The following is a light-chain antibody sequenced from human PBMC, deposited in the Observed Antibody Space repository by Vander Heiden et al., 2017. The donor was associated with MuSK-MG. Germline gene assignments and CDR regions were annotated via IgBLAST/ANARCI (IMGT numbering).Light chain of an antibody. CDR1: QSISSY. CDR2: AAS. Sequence: DIQMTQSPSSLSASVGDRVTITCRASQSISSYLNWYQQKPGKAPKLLIYAASSLQSGVPSRFSGSGSGTDFTLTISRLQPEDFATYYCQQSDSTPHTFGQGTKVEIK. CDR3: QQSDSTPHT. J-gene: IGKJ1*01. V-gene: IGKV1-39*01.